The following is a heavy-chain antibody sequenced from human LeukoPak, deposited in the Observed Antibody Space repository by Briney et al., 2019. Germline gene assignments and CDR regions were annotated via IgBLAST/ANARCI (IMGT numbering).Heavy chain of an antibody. D-gene: IGHD6-25*01. CDR3: ARDRLVPFDP. V-gene: IGHV4-38-2*02. Sequence: PSETLSLTCTVSGYSISSGYYWGWIRQPPGKGLEWIGSIYYSGSTYYNPSLKSRVTISVDTSKNQFSLKLSSVTAADTAVYYCARDRLVPFDPWGQGTLVTVSS. J-gene: IGHJ5*02. CDR2: IYYSGST. CDR1: GYSISSGYY.